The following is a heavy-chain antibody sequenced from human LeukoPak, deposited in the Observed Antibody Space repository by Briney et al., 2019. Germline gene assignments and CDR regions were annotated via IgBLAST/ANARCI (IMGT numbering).Heavy chain of an antibody. CDR1: GGSFSGYY. CDR3: ARRPRLLWFGELYGDYFDY. D-gene: IGHD3-10*01. CDR2: INHSGST. Sequence: PSETLFLTCAVYGGSFSGYYWSWIRQPPGKGLEWIGEINHSGSTNYNPSLKSRVTISVDTSKNQFSLKLSSVTAADTAVYYCARRPRLLWFGELYGDYFDYWGQGTLVTVSS. J-gene: IGHJ4*02. V-gene: IGHV4-34*01.